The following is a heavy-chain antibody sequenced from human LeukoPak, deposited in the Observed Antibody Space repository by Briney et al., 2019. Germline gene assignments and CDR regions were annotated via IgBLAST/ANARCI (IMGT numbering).Heavy chain of an antibody. CDR3: ASEGDGNNLYSYFDP. V-gene: IGHV1-2*02. Sequence: ASVKVSCKTSGYTLTGYFIHWVRQAPGHGLEWMGWISPNSGGTNYAQKFQGRLTMTWDTSISTGYMDLTWLKSDDTAVYYCASEGDGNNLYSYFDPWGQGTLVTVSS. CDR2: ISPNSGGT. CDR1: GYTLTGYF. D-gene: IGHD5-24*01. J-gene: IGHJ5*02.